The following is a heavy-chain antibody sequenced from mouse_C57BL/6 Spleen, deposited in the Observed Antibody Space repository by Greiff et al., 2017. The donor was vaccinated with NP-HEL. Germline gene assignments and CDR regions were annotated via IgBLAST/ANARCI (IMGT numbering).Heavy chain of an antibody. Sequence: VQLQQPGAELVKPGASVKMSCKASGYTFTSYWITWVKQRPGQGLEWIGDIYPGSGSTNYNEKFKSKATLTVDPSSSTAYMQRSSLTSEDSAVYYCARDYYGSSPAWFAYWGQGTLVTVSA. J-gene: IGHJ3*01. CDR2: IYPGSGST. D-gene: IGHD1-1*01. CDR1: GYTFTSYW. CDR3: ARDYYGSSPAWFAY. V-gene: IGHV1-55*01.